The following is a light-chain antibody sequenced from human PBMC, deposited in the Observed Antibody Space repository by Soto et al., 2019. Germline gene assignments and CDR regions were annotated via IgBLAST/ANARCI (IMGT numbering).Light chain of an antibody. J-gene: IGLJ1*01. CDR3: SSYTGSSSLEV. CDR1: SSDVGGYDY. V-gene: IGLV2-14*01. CDR2: EVS. Sequence: QSVLTQPASVSGSPGQSITISCTGTSSDVGGYDYVSWYQQHPGKAPKLMIYEVSNRPSGVSNRFYGSKYANTASLTISGLHTEDEVDYYCSSYTGSSSLEVFGTGTKVTVL.